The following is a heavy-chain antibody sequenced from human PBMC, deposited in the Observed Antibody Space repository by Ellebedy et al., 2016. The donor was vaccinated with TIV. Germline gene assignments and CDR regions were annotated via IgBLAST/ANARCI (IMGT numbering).Heavy chain of an antibody. CDR2: IYYSGST. J-gene: IGHJ4*02. CDR3: AREPEAIGFDY. CDR1: GGSISSSSYY. Sequence: MPSETLSLTCTVSGGSISSSSYYWGWIRQPPGKGLEWIGSIYYSGSTYYNPSLKSRVTISVDTSKNQFSLKLSSVTAADTAVYYCAREPEAIGFDYWGQGTLVTVSS. V-gene: IGHV4-39*02. D-gene: IGHD5-18*01.